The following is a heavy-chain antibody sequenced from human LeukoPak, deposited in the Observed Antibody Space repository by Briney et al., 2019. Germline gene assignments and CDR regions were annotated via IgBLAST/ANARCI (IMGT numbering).Heavy chain of an antibody. V-gene: IGHV3-30*02. CDR2: IRYDGSNK. Sequence: GGSLRLSCAASGFTFSSYGMHWVRQAPGKGLEWVAFIRYDGSNKYYADSVKGRFTISRDNSKNTLYLQMNSLRAEDTAVYYCAIRGYSGYDSPYSSGWYVVDYWGQGILVTVSS. CDR1: GFTFSSYG. D-gene: IGHD5-12*01. CDR3: AIRGYSGYDSPYSSGWYVVDY. J-gene: IGHJ4*02.